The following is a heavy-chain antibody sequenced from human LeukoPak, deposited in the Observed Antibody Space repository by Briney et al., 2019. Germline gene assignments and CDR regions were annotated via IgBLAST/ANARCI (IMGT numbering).Heavy chain of an antibody. CDR3: ARGGATPMFLSY. J-gene: IGHJ4*02. CDR1: GGSFSGYY. D-gene: IGHD5-18*01. CDR2: MNHSGRT. V-gene: IGHV4-34*01. Sequence: SETLSLTCAVYGGSFSGYYSRWIRQPPGEGLEWIGEMNHSGRTNYNPSLKSRVTISADTPKNQFSLKLSSVTAADTAVYYCARGGATPMFLSYWGQGTLVTVSS.